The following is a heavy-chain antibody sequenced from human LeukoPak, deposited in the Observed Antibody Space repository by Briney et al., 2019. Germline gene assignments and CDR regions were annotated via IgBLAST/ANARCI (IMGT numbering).Heavy chain of an antibody. CDR1: GFTFSSYG. CDR2: ISSRSDTI. J-gene: IGHJ4*02. CDR3: ARYEYSCGWSFDY. Sequence: GGSLRLSCAASGFTFSSYGMNWVRQAPGKGLEWVSYISSRSDTIYYADSVKGRFTVSRGNARMSLYLQMNSLRDEDTAVYYCARYEYSCGWSFDYWGQGTLVTVSS. V-gene: IGHV3-48*02. D-gene: IGHD6-19*01.